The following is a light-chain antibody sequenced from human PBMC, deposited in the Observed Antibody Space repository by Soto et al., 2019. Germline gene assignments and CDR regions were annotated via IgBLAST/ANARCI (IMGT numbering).Light chain of an antibody. CDR1: RYIRTA. V-gene: IGKV1-6*01. J-gene: IGKJ4*01. CDR2: VAS. Sequence: IQMTQSPSSLSASLGDRVTITCRASRYIRTALSWYQHRPGQAPKVLICVASSLQSGVPSRFSGSGYGTDFTLTISSLQPEDFATYYCQQANSFPLLTFGGGTKVDIK. CDR3: QQANSFPLLT.